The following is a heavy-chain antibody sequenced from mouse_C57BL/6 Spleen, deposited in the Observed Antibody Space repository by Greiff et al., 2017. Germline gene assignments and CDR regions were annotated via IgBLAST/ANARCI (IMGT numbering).Heavy chain of an antibody. D-gene: IGHD2-3*01. CDR3: ARNGYFFDY. J-gene: IGHJ2*01. V-gene: IGHV5-9*01. CDR2: ISGGGGNI. Sequence: EVKLVESGGGLVKPGGSLKLSCAASGFTFSSYTMSWVRQTPEKRLEWVATISGGGGNIYYPDSVKGRFTISRDNAKNTLCLQMSSLRSEDTALYYCARNGYFFDYWGQGTTLTVSA. CDR1: GFTFSSYT.